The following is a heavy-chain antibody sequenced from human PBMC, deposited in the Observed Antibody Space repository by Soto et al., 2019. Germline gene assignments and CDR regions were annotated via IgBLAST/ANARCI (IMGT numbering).Heavy chain of an antibody. D-gene: IGHD6-6*01. CDR1: GGSISGYY. CDR2: IHYRGST. Sequence: QVQLQESGPGLLKPSGTLSLTCTVSGGSISGYYWSWIRQPPGTGLEWIGYIHYRGSTNYAPSLESRVTISVDTSKNLFSLKLNSVTAADTAVYYCARGLPYSTSSHWFDPWGQGTLVTVSS. CDR3: ARGLPYSTSSHWFDP. V-gene: IGHV4-59*01. J-gene: IGHJ5*02.